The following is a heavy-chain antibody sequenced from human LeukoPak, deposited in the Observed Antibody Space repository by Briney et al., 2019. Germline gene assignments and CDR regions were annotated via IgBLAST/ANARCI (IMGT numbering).Heavy chain of an antibody. D-gene: IGHD2-2*01. J-gene: IGHJ5*02. V-gene: IGHV4-39*01. CDR2: IYYSGST. Sequence: PSETLSLTRTISGGSISSTSSYWGWIRQPPGKGLEWIGTIYYSGSTYYNPSLKSRLTISVDTPKNQFSLKLSSVTAADTAVYYCAGGTTSWGPRYNWFDPWGQGTPVTVSS. CDR3: AGGTTSWGPRYNWFDP. CDR1: GGSISSTSSY.